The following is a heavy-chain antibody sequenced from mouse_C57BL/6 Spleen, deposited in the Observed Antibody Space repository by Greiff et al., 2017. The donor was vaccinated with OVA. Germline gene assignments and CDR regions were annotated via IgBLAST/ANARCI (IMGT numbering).Heavy chain of an antibody. Sequence: QVQLQQSGPGLVQPSQSLSITCTVSGFSLTSYGVHWVRQSPGKGLEWLGVIWSGGSTDYNAAFISRLSISKDNSKSQVFFKMNSLQADDTAIYYCARGKGDWYFDVWGTGTTVTVSS. CDR3: ARGKGDWYFDV. V-gene: IGHV2-2*01. J-gene: IGHJ1*03. CDR1: GFSLTSYG. D-gene: IGHD1-3*01. CDR2: IWSGGST.